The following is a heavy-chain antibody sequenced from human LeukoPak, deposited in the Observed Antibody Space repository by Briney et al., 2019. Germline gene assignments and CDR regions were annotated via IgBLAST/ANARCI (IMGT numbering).Heavy chain of an antibody. Sequence: GGSLGLSCAASGFTFGDHIMNWVRQAPGKGLEWVGRIKSKSDGGTIDYAAPVKGRFTISRDDSKNTLYLQMHSLTTEDTAVYYCATTRTYWGQGTLVTVSS. CDR2: IKSKSDGGTI. CDR1: GFTFGDHI. J-gene: IGHJ4*02. CDR3: ATTRTY. V-gene: IGHV3-15*07.